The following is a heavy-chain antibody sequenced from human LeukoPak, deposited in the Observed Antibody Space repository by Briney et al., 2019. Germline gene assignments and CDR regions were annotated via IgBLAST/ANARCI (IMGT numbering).Heavy chain of an antibody. J-gene: IGHJ4*02. V-gene: IGHV3-11*04. CDR2: ISNSGSTI. Sequence: GGSLRLSCAASGFTFSDYYMSWIRQAPGKGLEWVSYISNSGSTIYYADSVKGRFFISRDNAKNSLYLQMNSLRAEDTAVYYCARGAARMVEMGTIISFDYWGQGTLVTVSS. CDR1: GFTFSDYY. D-gene: IGHD5-24*01. CDR3: ARGAARMVEMGTIISFDY.